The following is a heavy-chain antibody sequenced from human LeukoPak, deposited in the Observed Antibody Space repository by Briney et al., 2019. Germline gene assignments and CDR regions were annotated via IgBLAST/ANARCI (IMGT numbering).Heavy chain of an antibody. V-gene: IGHV1-46*01. J-gene: IGHJ4*02. Sequence: GASVKVSCKASGYTFTSYGISWVRQAPGQGLEWMGIINPSGGSTSYAQKFQGRVTMTRDTSTSTVYMELSSLRSEDTAVYYCARDVPEYYYDSSGYYHFDYWGQGTLVTVSS. CDR2: INPSGGST. D-gene: IGHD3-22*01. CDR3: ARDVPEYYYDSSGYYHFDY. CDR1: GYTFTSYG.